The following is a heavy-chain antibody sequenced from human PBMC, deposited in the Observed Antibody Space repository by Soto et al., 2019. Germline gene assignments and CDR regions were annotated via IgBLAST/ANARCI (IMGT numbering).Heavy chain of an antibody. Sequence: QVQLAQSGAEVKKPGASVKVSCKASGYTFTNYGISWVRQAPGQGLEWMGWISTYNGNTNYEQKHXGXVXXPTDTSTSTAYMELRSLRSDDTAVYYCARDRQAGFWGQGTPVTVSS. CDR1: GYTFTNYG. CDR2: ISTYNGNT. V-gene: IGHV1-18*01. J-gene: IGHJ4*02. D-gene: IGHD6-6*01. CDR3: ARDRQAGF.